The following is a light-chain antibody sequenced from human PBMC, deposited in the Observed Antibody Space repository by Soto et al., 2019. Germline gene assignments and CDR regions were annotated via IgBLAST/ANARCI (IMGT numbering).Light chain of an antibody. J-gene: IGLJ1*01. CDR3: SSYTGSTTLHYV. V-gene: IGLV2-14*01. Sequence: QSVLTQPASVSGSPGHSSPISCTGTSSDVGGYNYVSWYQQHPGKAPKLLIYDVSNRPSGASNRFSGSKSGNTASLTISGLQAEDEADYYCSSYTGSTTLHYVFGTGTKVTVL. CDR2: DVS. CDR1: SSDVGGYNY.